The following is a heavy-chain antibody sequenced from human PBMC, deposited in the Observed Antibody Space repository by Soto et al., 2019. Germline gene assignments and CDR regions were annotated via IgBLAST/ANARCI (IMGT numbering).Heavy chain of an antibody. V-gene: IGHV4-39*01. Sequence: QLQLQESGPGLVKPSETLSLTCTVSGGSISSSSYYWGWIRQPPGKGLEWIGSIYYSGSTYYNPSLKRRVTISVDTSKDQFSLKLSSVTAADTAVYYCASHEIAAAGKEGDYWGQGTLVTVSS. CDR3: ASHEIAAAGKEGDY. CDR2: IYYSGST. D-gene: IGHD6-13*01. J-gene: IGHJ4*02. CDR1: GGSISSSSYY.